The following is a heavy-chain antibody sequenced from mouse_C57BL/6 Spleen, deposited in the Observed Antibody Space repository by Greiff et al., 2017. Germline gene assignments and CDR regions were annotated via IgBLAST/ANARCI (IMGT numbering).Heavy chain of an antibody. D-gene: IGHD1-1*01. V-gene: IGHV1-52*01. CDR2: IDPSDSET. J-gene: IGHJ1*03. CDR3: AKSDYGSSYDWYFDV. CDR1: GYTFTSYW. Sequence: QVQLQQPGAELVRPGSSVKLSCKASGYTFTSYWMHWVKQRPVQGLEWIGNIDPSDSETHYNQKFKDKATLTVDKSSSTAYMQLRSLTSEDSAVYYGAKSDYGSSYDWYFDVWGTGTTVTVSS.